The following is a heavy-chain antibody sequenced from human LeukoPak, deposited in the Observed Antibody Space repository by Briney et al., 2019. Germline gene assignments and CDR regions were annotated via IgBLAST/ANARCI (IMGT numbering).Heavy chain of an antibody. CDR3: ARPRVRGVLATTGFDP. CDR2: IWYDGSNK. J-gene: IGHJ5*02. Sequence: GGSLRLSCAASGFTFSSYGMHWVRQAPGKGLEWVAVIWYDGSNKYYADSVKGRFTISRDNAKNSLYLQMNSLRAEDTAVCYCARPRVRGVLATTGFDPWGQGTLVTVSS. V-gene: IGHV3-33*01. D-gene: IGHD3-10*01. CDR1: GFTFSSYG.